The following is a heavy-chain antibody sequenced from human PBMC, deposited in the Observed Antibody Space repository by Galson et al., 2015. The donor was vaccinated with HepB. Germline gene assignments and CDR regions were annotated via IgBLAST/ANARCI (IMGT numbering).Heavy chain of an antibody. Sequence: SLRLSCAASGFTFSGSAMHWVRQASGKGLEWVGRIRSKANSYATAYAASVKGRFTISRDDSKNTAYLQMNSLKTEDTAVYYCTIAVGAPYYYYGMDVWGQGTTVTVSS. CDR2: IRSKANSYAT. CDR3: TIAVGAPYYYYGMDV. V-gene: IGHV3-73*01. D-gene: IGHD6-19*01. CDR1: GFTFSGSA. J-gene: IGHJ6*02.